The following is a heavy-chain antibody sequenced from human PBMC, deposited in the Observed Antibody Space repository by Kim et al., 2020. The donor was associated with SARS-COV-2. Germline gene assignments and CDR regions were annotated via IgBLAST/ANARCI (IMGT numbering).Heavy chain of an antibody. J-gene: IGHJ3*02. CDR2: IYYSGST. D-gene: IGHD3-10*01. CDR1: GGSFSSSSYY. CDR3: ARPEYGSGSKDAFDI. Sequence: SETLSLTCTVSGGSFSSSSYYWGWIRQPPGKGLEWIGSIYYSGSTYYNPSLKSRVTISVDTSKNQFSLKLSSVTAADTAVYYCARPEYGSGSKDAFDIWGQGTMVTVSS. V-gene: IGHV4-39*01.